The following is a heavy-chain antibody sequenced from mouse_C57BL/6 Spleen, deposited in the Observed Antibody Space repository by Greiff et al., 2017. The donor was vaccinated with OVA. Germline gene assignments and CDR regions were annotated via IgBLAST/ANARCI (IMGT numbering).Heavy chain of an antibody. CDR3: ARGSYDYEDFDY. J-gene: IGHJ2*01. CDR2: INPYNGDT. V-gene: IGHV1-37*01. D-gene: IGHD2-4*01. Sequence: VQLKQSGPELVKPGASVKISCKASGYSFTGYSMNWVKQSHGKSLEWIGRINPYNGDTFYNQKFKGKATLTVDKSSSTAHMELLSLTSEDSAVYDCARGSYDYEDFDYWGQGTTLTVSS. CDR1: GYSFTGYS.